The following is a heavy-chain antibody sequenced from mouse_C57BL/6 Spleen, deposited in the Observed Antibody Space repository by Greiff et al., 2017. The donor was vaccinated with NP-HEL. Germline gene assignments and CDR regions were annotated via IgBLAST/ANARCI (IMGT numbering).Heavy chain of an antibody. Sequence: EVQLQQSGPELVKPGASVKMSCKASGYTFTDYNMHWVKQSHGTSLEWIGYINPNNGGTSYNQKFKGKATLTVNKSSSTAYMELRSLTSEDSAVYYCARRGRGSSLLAMDYWGQGTSVTVSS. CDR1: GYTFTDYN. D-gene: IGHD1-1*01. CDR3: ARRGRGSSLLAMDY. V-gene: IGHV1-22*01. CDR2: INPNNGGT. J-gene: IGHJ4*01.